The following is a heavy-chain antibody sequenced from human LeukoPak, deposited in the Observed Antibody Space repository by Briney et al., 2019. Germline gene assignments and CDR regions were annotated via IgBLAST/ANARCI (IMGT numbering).Heavy chain of an antibody. Sequence: GGSLRLSCAASGFTFTSYAMSSVPQAPGKGLEWVSAISGSGGSTYYADSAKGRFPISRDNSKNTLYLQMNSLRAEDTAVYYCAKDTLGAHGDFIYGMDVWGQGTTVTVSS. CDR1: GFTFTSYA. V-gene: IGHV3-23*01. CDR3: AKDTLGAHGDFIYGMDV. J-gene: IGHJ6*02. CDR2: ISGSGGST. D-gene: IGHD4-17*01.